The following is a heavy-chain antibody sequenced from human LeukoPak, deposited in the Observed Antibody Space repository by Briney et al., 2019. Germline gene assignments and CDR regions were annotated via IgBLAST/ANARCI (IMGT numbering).Heavy chain of an antibody. J-gene: IGHJ5*02. Sequence: SETLSLTCTVSGGSITSGNFYWSWIRQPPGKGLEWIGYIYHSGSTYYNPSLKSRVTISVDRSKNQSSLKLSSVTAADTAVYYCARAQYYDFWSGYYTGIQNWFGPWGQGTLVTVSS. CDR2: IYHSGST. CDR1: GGSITSGNFY. D-gene: IGHD3-3*01. CDR3: ARAQYYDFWSGYYTGIQNWFGP. V-gene: IGHV4-30-2*01.